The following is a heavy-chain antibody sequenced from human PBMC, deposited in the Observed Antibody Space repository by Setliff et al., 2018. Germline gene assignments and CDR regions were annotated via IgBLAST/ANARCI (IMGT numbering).Heavy chain of an antibody. Sequence: TLSLTCTVSGGSISSYYWSWIRQPAGKGLEWIGRIYTSGSTNYNPSLKSRVTMSVDTSKNQFSLRLSSVTAADTAVYYCARDSRGNPPNYMDVWGKGTTVTVSS. CDR2: IYTSGST. V-gene: IGHV4-4*07. CDR3: ARDSRGNPPNYMDV. J-gene: IGHJ6*03. CDR1: GGSISSYY.